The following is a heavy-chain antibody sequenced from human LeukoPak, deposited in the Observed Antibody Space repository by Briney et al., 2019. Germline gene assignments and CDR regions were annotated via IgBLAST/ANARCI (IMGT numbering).Heavy chain of an antibody. CDR1: GGSFSGYY. CDR2: IHYSGSA. J-gene: IGHJ4*02. V-gene: IGHV4-34*01. Sequence: KSSETLSLTCAVYGGSFSGYYWTWIRQPPGKGLEWIGEIHYSGSATYNPSLKSRVTISVDTSKNQFSLKMNSVTAADTALYYCARGVSATVVHFDYWGQGTLVTVSS. CDR3: ARGVSATVVHFDY. D-gene: IGHD4-23*01.